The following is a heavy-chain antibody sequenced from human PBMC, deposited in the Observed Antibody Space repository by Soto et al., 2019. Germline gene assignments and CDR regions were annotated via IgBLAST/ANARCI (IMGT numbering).Heavy chain of an antibody. Sequence: PGGSLRLSCAASGFTFSSYAMSWVRQAPGKGVEWVSAISGSGGSTYNADSVKGRFTISRDNSKNTLYLQMNSLRAEDTAVYFCAKAPTYYDYVWGSRWGQGTLVTVSS. V-gene: IGHV3-23*01. CDR3: AKAPTYYDYVWGSR. D-gene: IGHD3-16*01. J-gene: IGHJ4*02. CDR2: ISGSGGST. CDR1: GFTFSSYA.